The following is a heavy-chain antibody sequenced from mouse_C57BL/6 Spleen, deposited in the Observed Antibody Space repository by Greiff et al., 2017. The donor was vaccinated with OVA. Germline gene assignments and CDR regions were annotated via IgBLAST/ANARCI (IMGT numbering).Heavy chain of an antibody. J-gene: IGHJ3*01. D-gene: IGHD1-1*01. V-gene: IGHV1-81*01. CDR1: GYTFTSYG. CDR2: IYPRSGNT. Sequence: VQVVESGAELARPGASVKLSCKASGYTFTSYGISWVKQRTGQGLEWIGEIYPRSGNTYYNEKFKGKATLTADKSSSTAYMELRSLTSEDSAVYFCAREDYGSSPWFAYWGQGTLVTVSA. CDR3: AREDYGSSPWFAY.